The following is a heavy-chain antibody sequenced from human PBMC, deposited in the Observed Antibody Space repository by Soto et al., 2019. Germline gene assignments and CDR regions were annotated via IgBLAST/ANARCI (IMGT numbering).Heavy chain of an antibody. CDR1: GGSVSSYY. J-gene: IGHJ4*02. V-gene: IGHV4-59*02. CDR2: IFYSGNT. D-gene: IGHD2-2*01. Sequence: SETLSLTCTFSGGSVSSYYWSLIRQPPGKGLEWIGYIFYSGNTNYNPSLKSRVTISVDTSKNQFSLKLNSVTAADTAVYYCARGIGQQLPPLDWGQGTLVTVSS. CDR3: ARGIGQQLPPLD.